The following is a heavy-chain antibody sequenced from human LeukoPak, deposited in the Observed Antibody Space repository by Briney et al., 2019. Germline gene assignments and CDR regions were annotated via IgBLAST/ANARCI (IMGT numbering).Heavy chain of an antibody. V-gene: IGHV1-2*02. D-gene: IGHD2-21*02. CDR3: ARDRGGPYCNGDCYHDY. CDR1: GYTFNAYY. J-gene: IGHJ4*02. CDR2: INPNSGGA. Sequence: ASVTVSCTASGYTFNAYYMHWGRQAPGQGHEWMGWINPNSGGAKNSQKFQGRVSITMDTSITTAYMEVSRLTSDDTAVYYCARDRGGPYCNGDCYHDYWGQGTLVTVSS.